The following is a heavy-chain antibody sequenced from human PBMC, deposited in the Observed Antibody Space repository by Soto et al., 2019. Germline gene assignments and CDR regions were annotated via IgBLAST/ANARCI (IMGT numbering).Heavy chain of an antibody. V-gene: IGHV4-31*03. D-gene: IGHD6-13*01. J-gene: IGHJ4*02. CDR3: ARAPREYSSSWYLDY. Sequence: SETLSLTCTVSGGSISSGGYYWSWIRQHPGKGLEWIGYIYYSGSTYYNPSLKSRVTISVDTSKNQFSLKLSSVTAADTAVYYCARAPREYSSSWYLDYWGQGTLVTVSS. CDR1: GGSISSGGYY. CDR2: IYYSGST.